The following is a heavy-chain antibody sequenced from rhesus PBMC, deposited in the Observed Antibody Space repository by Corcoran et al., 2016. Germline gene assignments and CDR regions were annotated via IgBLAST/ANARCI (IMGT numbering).Heavy chain of an antibody. D-gene: IGHD4-23*01. Sequence: QVQLQESGPGLVKPSETLSLTCAVSGYSISSGYYWGWIRQPPGKGLEYIGDISGSSVSTYYHPSLKSRVTISKDMSKNQFSLKLSSVTAADTAVYYCARLPPDSNHGVWGQGVLVTVSS. CDR2: ISGSSVST. V-gene: IGHV4-99*01. CDR3: ARLPPDSNHGV. CDR1: GYSISSGYY. J-gene: IGHJ4*01.